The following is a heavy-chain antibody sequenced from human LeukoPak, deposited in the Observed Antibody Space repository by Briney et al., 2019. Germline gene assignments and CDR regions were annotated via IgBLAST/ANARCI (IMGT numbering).Heavy chain of an antibody. D-gene: IGHD5-18*01. CDR1: GGTFSSYA. Sequence: SVKVSCKASGGTFSSYAISWVRQAPGQGLEWMGGIIPIFGTANYAQKFQGRVTITADESTSTAYMELSSLRSEDTAVYYCASGQKTALAAPYFDYWGQGTLVTVSS. CDR2: IIPIFGTA. V-gene: IGHV1-69*13. J-gene: IGHJ4*02. CDR3: ASGQKTALAAPYFDY.